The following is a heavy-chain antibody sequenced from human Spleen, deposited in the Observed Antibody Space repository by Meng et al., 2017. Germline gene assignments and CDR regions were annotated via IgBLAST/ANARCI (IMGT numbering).Heavy chain of an antibody. Sequence: QVQPVQSGPEVKKPGASVKVSCKASDYTFTGYGLSWVRQAPGQGLEWMGWISAYNGNTNYAQKVQGRVTMTRDTSTTTAYMELRNLRSDDTAVYYCVSERGGGSFDYWGQGTLVTVSS. V-gene: IGHV1-18*01. CDR1: DYTFTGYG. J-gene: IGHJ4*02. CDR3: VSERGGGSFDY. D-gene: IGHD3-10*01. CDR2: ISAYNGNT.